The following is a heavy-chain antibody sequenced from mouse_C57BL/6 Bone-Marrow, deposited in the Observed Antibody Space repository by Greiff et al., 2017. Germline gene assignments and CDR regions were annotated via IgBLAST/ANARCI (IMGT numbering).Heavy chain of an antibody. D-gene: IGHD1-1*01. CDR3: ARRAIYYYGSSYFYYAMDY. CDR2: ISSGSSTI. J-gene: IGHJ4*01. CDR1: GFTFSDYG. V-gene: IGHV5-17*01. Sequence: EVHLVESGGGLVKPGGSLKLSCAASGFTFSDYGMHWVRQAPEKGLEWVAYISSGSSTIYYADTVKGRFTLSRDNAKNTLFLQMTSLRSEDTAMYYCARRAIYYYGSSYFYYAMDYWGQGTSVTVSS.